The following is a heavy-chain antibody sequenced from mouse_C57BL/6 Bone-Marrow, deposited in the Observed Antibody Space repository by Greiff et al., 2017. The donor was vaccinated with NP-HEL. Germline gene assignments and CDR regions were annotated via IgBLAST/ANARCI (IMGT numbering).Heavy chain of an antibody. Sequence: EVQLQQSGPELVKPGASVKISCKASGYSFTGYYMNWVKQSPEKSLEWIGEINPSTGGTTYNQKFKAKATLTVDKSSSTAYMQLKSLTSEDSAVYYCARESNYVAMDYWGQGTSVTVSS. CDR3: ARESNYVAMDY. J-gene: IGHJ4*01. V-gene: IGHV1-42*01. D-gene: IGHD2-5*01. CDR1: GYSFTGYY. CDR2: INPSTGGT.